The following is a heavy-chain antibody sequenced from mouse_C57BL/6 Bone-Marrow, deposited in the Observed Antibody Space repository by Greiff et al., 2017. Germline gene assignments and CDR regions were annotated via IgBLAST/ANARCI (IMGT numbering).Heavy chain of an antibody. D-gene: IGHD1-1*01. CDR2: IHPTSSST. CDR1: GYTFTSYW. V-gene: IGHV1-64*01. J-gene: IGHJ1*03. Sequence: QVQLQQPGAELVMPGASVKLSCKASGYTFTSYWMHWVKQRPGQGLEWIGMIHPTSSSTNYNEKFKSKATLTVDKSSSTAYMQLSRLTSEDSAVYYCARVTTVVYWYFDVWGTGTTVTVSS. CDR3: ARVTTVVYWYFDV.